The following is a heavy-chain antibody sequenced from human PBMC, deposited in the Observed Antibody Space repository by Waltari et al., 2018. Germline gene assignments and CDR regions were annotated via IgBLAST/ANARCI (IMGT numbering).Heavy chain of an antibody. D-gene: IGHD3-3*01. CDR1: GDSPTDNF. Sequence: QVLLQESGPGLVKPSETLSLTCSVSGDSPTDNFWSWIRQSPGGGLEWIGYVYSTGDTNYRASLRSRVTISVDTSKNQFSLRLTSMTPADTAVYYCARFHGENPFFLDSWGQGTLVTVSS. J-gene: IGHJ5*02. CDR3: ARFHGENPFFLDS. V-gene: IGHV4-59*01. CDR2: VYSTGDT.